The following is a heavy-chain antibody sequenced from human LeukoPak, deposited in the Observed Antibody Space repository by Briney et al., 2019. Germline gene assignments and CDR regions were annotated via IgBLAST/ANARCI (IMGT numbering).Heavy chain of an antibody. CDR2: IYYTGNT. V-gene: IGHV4-31*03. J-gene: IGHJ5*02. CDR3: ARYCTSTSCYKWGFDP. D-gene: IGHD2-2*02. Sequence: SQTLSLTCTVSGGSITSGGYYWSWIRQYPGKGLEWIGYIYYTGNTYYNPSLKSRDTISVDTSKNQFSLKLSSVTAADTAVYYCARYCTSTSCYKWGFDPWGQGTLVTVSS. CDR1: GGSITSGGYY.